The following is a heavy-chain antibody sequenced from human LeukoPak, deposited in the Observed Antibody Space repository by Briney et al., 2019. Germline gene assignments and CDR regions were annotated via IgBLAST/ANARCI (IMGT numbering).Heavy chain of an antibody. CDR2: ISYDGSNK. Sequence: PGGSLRLSCAASGFTVSSNYMSWVRQAPGKGLEWVAVISYDGSNKYYADSVKGRFTISRDNSKNTLYLQMNSLRAEDTAVYYCARDRYIDYWGQGTLVTVSS. CDR3: ARDRYIDY. V-gene: IGHV3-30-3*01. J-gene: IGHJ4*02. CDR1: GFTVSSNY. D-gene: IGHD2-2*02.